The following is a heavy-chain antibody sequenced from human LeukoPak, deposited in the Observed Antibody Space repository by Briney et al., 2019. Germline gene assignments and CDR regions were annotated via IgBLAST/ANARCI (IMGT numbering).Heavy chain of an antibody. J-gene: IGHJ4*02. V-gene: IGHV3-64D*09. CDR3: VNSVAY. CDR1: GFTFSSYA. CDR2: ISSNGGST. Sequence: GGSLRLSCSASGFTFSSYAMHWVRQAPGKGLEYLSAISSNGGSTYYADSVKGRFPISRDNSKPTLYLQMSSLRAEDPAVYYCVNSVAYWGQGTLVTVSS.